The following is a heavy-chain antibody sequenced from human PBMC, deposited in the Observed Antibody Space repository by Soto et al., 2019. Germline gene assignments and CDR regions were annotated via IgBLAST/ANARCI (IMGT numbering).Heavy chain of an antibody. CDR1: GFTFSSYA. CDR3: AKDPSSSSWPIDY. Sequence: GESLRLSCAASGFTFSSYAMSWVRQAPGKGLEWVSAISGSGGSTYYADSVKGRFTISRDNSKNTLYLQMNSLRAEDTAVYYCAKDPSSSSWPIDYWGQGTLVTVSS. J-gene: IGHJ4*02. V-gene: IGHV3-23*01. D-gene: IGHD6-13*01. CDR2: ISGSGGST.